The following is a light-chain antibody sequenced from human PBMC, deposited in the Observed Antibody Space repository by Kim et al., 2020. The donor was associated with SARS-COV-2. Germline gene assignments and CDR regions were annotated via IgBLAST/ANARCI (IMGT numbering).Light chain of an antibody. CDR3: TGWDSDTFWV. J-gene: IGLJ3*02. Sequence: SPGQTASNTCSADVLGNTDACWDQHKAGQSPVLVIYQDNKRPSGIADRFSGANAGNTATLTSRGAQATDEADYYCTGWDSDTFWVFGGGTQLTVL. CDR2: QDN. CDR1: VLGNTD. V-gene: IGLV3-1*01.